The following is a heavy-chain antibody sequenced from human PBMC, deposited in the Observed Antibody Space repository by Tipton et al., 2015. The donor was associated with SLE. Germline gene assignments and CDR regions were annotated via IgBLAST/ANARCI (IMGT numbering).Heavy chain of an antibody. V-gene: IGHV1-8*01. D-gene: IGHD5-18*01. CDR1: GYTFTSHD. J-gene: IGHJ6*02. CDR3: ARAGGRAMEYGMDV. Sequence: QLVQSGAEVKKPGASVKVSCKASGYTFTSHDINWVRQATGQGLEWMGSMNPNSGNTVYAQRFLGRVTMTRNTSISTAYMELTSLRSGDTAVYHCARAGGRAMEYGMDVWGQGTTVIVSS. CDR2: MNPNSGNT.